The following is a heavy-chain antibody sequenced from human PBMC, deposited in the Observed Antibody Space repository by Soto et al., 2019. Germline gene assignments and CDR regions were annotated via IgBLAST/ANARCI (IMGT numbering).Heavy chain of an antibody. Sequence: QVQLVESGGGVVQPGRSLRLSCAASGFTFSSYAMHWVRQAPGKGLEWVAVISYDGSNKYYADSVKGRFTISRDNSKNTLYLQMNSLRAEDTAVYYCARFRYSSSSPYFDYWGQGTLVTVSS. CDR1: GFTFSSYA. V-gene: IGHV3-30-3*01. CDR3: ARFRYSSSSPYFDY. D-gene: IGHD6-6*01. J-gene: IGHJ4*02. CDR2: ISYDGSNK.